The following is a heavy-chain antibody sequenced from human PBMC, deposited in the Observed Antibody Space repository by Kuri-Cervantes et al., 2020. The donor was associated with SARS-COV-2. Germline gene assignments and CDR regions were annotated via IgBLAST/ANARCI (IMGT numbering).Heavy chain of an antibody. V-gene: IGHV4-4*07. Sequence: GSLRLSCTVSGGSISSYYWSWIRQPAGKGLEWIGRIYNSGSTNYNPSLKSRVTISVDTSKNQFSLKLNSVTAADTAVYYCARTLYSSSSPLLYYYYYGMDVWGQGTTVTVSS. CDR1: GGSISSYY. CDR3: ARTLYSSSSPLLYYYYYGMDV. D-gene: IGHD6-6*01. CDR2: IYNSGST. J-gene: IGHJ6*02.